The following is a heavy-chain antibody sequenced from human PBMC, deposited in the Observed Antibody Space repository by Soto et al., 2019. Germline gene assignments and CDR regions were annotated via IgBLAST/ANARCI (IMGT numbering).Heavy chain of an antibody. Sequence: GESLKISCKNSGYSFTSYWIAWVRQMPGKGLEWMGIIYPGDSDTRYSPSFQGQVTISADKSISTAYLQWSSLQASDTAMYYCTRWNYFFDYWGQGTLVTVSS. CDR3: TRWNYFFDY. CDR2: IYPGDSDT. V-gene: IGHV5-51*01. D-gene: IGHD1-7*01. CDR1: GYSFTSYW. J-gene: IGHJ4*02.